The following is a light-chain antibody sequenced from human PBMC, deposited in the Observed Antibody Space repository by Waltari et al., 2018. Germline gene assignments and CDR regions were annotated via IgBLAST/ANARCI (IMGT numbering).Light chain of an antibody. CDR1: QTINHNC. CDR3: QQYDGSILT. J-gene: IGKJ4*01. CDR2: GAS. Sequence: CRASQTINHNCLVWYQQKPGQAPRLLIHGASSRATGFPDRFSGSGSGTDFTLTISRLEPEDVAVYYCQQYDGSILTFGGGTKVEI. V-gene: IGKV3-20*01.